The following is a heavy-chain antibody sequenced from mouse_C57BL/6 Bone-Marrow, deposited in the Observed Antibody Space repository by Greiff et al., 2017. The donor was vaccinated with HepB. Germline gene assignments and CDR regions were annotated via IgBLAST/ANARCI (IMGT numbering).Heavy chain of an antibody. CDR1: GYTFTSYW. CDR3: ARYGNYLYYFDY. CDR2: IDPSDSYT. J-gene: IGHJ2*01. V-gene: IGHV1-50*01. Sequence: VQLQQPGAELVKPGASVKLSCKASGYTFTSYWMQWVKQRPGQGLEWIGEIDPSDSYTNYNQKFKGKATLTVDTSSSTAYMQLSCLTSEDSAVYYCARYGNYLYYFDYWGQGTTLTVSS. D-gene: IGHD2-1*01.